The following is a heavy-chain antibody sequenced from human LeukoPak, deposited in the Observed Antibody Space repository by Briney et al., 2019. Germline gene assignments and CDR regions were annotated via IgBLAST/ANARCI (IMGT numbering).Heavy chain of an antibody. CDR1: GFTFSSYS. D-gene: IGHD4-17*01. V-gene: IGHV3-48*02. CDR3: ARDQDYGFDY. Sequence: GGSLRLSCAASGFTFSSYSMNWVRQAPGKGLEWVSYIGGSTSTIYYADSVKGRFTISRDNAKNSLYLLMNSLRDEDTAVYYCARDQDYGFDYWGQGTLVIVSS. CDR2: IGGSTSTI. J-gene: IGHJ4*02.